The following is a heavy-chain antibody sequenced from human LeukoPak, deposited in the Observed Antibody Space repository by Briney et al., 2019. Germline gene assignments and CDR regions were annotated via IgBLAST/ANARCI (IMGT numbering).Heavy chain of an antibody. V-gene: IGHV4-34*01. CDR3: ARRTGTYYYDSSGYSPWRYYFDY. CDR2: INQSGTT. Sequence: PSETLSLTCTVSGGSISSYYWSWIRQPPGKGLEWIGDINQSGTTNYSPSLKSRVTISVDTSKNQFSLKLSSVTAADTAVFYCARRTGTYYYDSSGYSPWRYYFDYWGQGTLVAVSS. CDR1: GGSISSYY. J-gene: IGHJ4*02. D-gene: IGHD3-22*01.